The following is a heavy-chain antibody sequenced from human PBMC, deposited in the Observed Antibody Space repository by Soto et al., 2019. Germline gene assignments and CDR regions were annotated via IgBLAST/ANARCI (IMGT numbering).Heavy chain of an antibody. J-gene: IGHJ3*02. CDR3: VAAYCGGDCYSSSGAFDI. V-gene: IGHV1-58*01. Sequence: SVKVSCKASGFTFTSSAVQWVRQARGQRLEWIGWIVVGSGNTNYAQKFQERVTITRDMSTSTAYMELSSLRSEDTAVYYCVAAYCGGDCYSSSGAFDIWGQGTMVTVSS. D-gene: IGHD2-21*02. CDR2: IVVGSGNT. CDR1: GFTFTSSA.